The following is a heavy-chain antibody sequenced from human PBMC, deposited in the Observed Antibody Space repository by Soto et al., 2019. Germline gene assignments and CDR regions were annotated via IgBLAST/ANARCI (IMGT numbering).Heavy chain of an antibody. CDR2: IWYDGSNK. V-gene: IGHV3-33*01. Sequence: QVQLVESGGGVVQPGRSLRLSCAASGFTFSSYGMHWVRQAPGKGLEWVAVIWYDGSNKYYADSVKGRFTISRDNSKNTLYLQMNSLRAEATAVYYCARDGGCRDGYTVGWNWVDPWGQGTLVTVSS. CDR1: GFTFSSYG. CDR3: ARDGGCRDGYTVGWNWVDP. J-gene: IGHJ5*02. D-gene: IGHD5-12*01.